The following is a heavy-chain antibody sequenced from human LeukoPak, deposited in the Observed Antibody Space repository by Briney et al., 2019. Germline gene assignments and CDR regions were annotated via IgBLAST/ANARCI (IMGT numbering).Heavy chain of an antibody. V-gene: IGHV4-31*03. J-gene: IGHJ3*02. Sequence: SRTLSLTCTVSGGSISSGGYYWSWIRQHPGKGLEWIGYIYYSGSTYYNPSLKSRVTISVDTSKNQFSLKLSSVTAADTAVYYCASYVVPAAIGAFDIWGQGTMVTVSS. CDR1: GGSISSGGYY. CDR2: IYYSGST. CDR3: ASYVVPAAIGAFDI. D-gene: IGHD2-2*02.